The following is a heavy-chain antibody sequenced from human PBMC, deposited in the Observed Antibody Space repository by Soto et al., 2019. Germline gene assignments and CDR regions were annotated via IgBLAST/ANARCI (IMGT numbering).Heavy chain of an antibody. Sequence: SETLSLTWAVSCGSINTYYWSWVRQPPGKGLEWIGRIHYRGRTNYNPSLNSGVTISIDTSKNKLSRRENSLNAAETAVYYCARVVDCSYGICSFWVDSWGQRTLVTV. CDR2: IHYRGRT. CDR1: CGSINTYY. J-gene: IGHJ5*01. V-gene: IGHV4-59*01. D-gene: IGHD5-18*01. CDR3: ARVVDCSYGICSFWVDS.